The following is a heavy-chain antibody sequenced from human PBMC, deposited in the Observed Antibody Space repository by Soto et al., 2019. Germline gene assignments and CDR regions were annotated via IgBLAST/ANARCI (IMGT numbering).Heavy chain of an antibody. CDR3: IRGWYVSWFDP. J-gene: IGHJ5*02. CDR1: GFTFSSYW. Sequence: GGSLRLSCAASGFTFSSYWMHWVRQAPGKGLVWVSRINSDGSSTSYADSVKGRFTISRDNAKNTLYLQMNSLRAEDTAVYYCIRGWYVSWFDPWGQGTLVTVSS. D-gene: IGHD6-19*01. V-gene: IGHV3-74*01. CDR2: INSDGSST.